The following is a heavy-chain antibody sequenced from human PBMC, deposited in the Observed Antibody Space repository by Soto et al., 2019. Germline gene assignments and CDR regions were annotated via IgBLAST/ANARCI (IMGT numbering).Heavy chain of an antibody. J-gene: IGHJ4*02. V-gene: IGHV1-8*01. CDR1: GYTFTNYN. D-gene: IGHD6-6*01. Sequence: QVQLVQSGAEVKKPGASVKVSCKTSGYTFTNYNINWVRQATGQGLEWMGWMNPNSGNTGYAQKFQGRVTMTRNTSITTAYMELSSLRSGDTAVYYCARAEPYSTSSPFDHWGQGTLVTVSS. CDR3: ARAEPYSTSSPFDH. CDR2: MNPNSGNT.